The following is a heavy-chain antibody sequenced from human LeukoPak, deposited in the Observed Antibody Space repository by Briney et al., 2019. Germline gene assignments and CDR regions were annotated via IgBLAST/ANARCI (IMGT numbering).Heavy chain of an antibody. CDR1: GGTFSSYA. CDR3: ARDRYDFWSGYYTVFY. J-gene: IGHJ4*02. D-gene: IGHD3-3*01. Sequence: SVKVSCTASGGTFSSYAISWVRQAPGQGLEWMGGIIPIFGTANYAQKFQGRVTITADESTSTAYMELSSLRSEDTAVYYCARDRYDFWSGYYTVFYWGQGTLVTVSS. V-gene: IGHV1-69*01. CDR2: IIPIFGTA.